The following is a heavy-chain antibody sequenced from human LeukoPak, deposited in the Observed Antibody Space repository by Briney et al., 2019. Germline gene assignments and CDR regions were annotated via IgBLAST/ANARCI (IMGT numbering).Heavy chain of an antibody. CDR2: ISAYNGNT. V-gene: IGHV1-18*01. CDR1: GYTFTSYG. CDR3: ARAGLISESDYGDYVTPSSPDDY. Sequence: GASVKVSCKASGYTFTSYGISWVRQAPGQGLEWMGWISAYNGNTNYAQKLQGRVTMTTDTSTSTAYMELRSLRSDDTAVYYCARAGLISESDYGDYVTPSSPDDYWGQGTLVTVSS. D-gene: IGHD4-17*01. J-gene: IGHJ4*02.